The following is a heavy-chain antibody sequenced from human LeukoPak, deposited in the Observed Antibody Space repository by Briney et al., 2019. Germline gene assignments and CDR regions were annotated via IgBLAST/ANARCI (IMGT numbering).Heavy chain of an antibody. Sequence: SETLSLTCTVSGASVSINTYYWGWIRQPPGKGLEWIGSVYWSGTTYYNPSLKSRVTMSVDTSRTQFSLRLTSVTAADTAIYYCARTDGTTWYHYYFDYWGQGTLVTVSA. J-gene: IGHJ4*02. D-gene: IGHD6-13*01. V-gene: IGHV4-39*07. CDR1: GASVSINTYY. CDR2: VYWSGTT. CDR3: ARTDGTTWYHYYFDY.